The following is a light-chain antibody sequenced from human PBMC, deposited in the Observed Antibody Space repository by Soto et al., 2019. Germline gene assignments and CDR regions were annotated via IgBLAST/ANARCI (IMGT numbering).Light chain of an antibody. V-gene: IGKV1-8*01. Sequence: AIRMTQSPSSLSASTGDKVTIPCRASQGISSYLAWYQQKPGKDPKLLIYAASTLQSGVPSRLSGSGSGTDFTLTISCLQSEDFATYYCQQYYSYPFTLGPGAKVDTK. CDR2: AAS. CDR3: QQYYSYPFT. J-gene: IGKJ3*01. CDR1: QGISSY.